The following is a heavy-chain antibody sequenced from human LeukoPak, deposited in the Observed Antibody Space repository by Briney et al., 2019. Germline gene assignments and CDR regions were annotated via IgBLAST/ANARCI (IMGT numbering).Heavy chain of an antibody. Sequence: ASVKVSCKASGFIFSNYDINWVRHAAGQGLEWMGWMNPKSGNTGYTQKFQGRVTMTRDTSISTAYMELSSLRSEDTAVYYCAVTYYDSSGYTPLDYWGQGTLVTVSS. CDR3: AVTYYDSSGYTPLDY. V-gene: IGHV1-8*01. J-gene: IGHJ4*02. CDR1: GFIFSNYD. CDR2: MNPKSGNT. D-gene: IGHD3-22*01.